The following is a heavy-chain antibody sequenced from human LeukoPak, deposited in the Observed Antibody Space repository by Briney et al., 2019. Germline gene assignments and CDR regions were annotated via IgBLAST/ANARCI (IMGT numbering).Heavy chain of an antibody. D-gene: IGHD5-24*01. V-gene: IGHV4-30-2*01. J-gene: IGHJ4*02. CDR2: IYHSGST. Sequence: PSQTLSLTCAVSGGSISSGGYSWSGIRQPPGKGLEWIGYIYHSGSTYYNPSLKSRVTISVDRSKNQFSLKLSSVTAADTAVYYCASSRDGYNPLDYWGQGTLVTVSS. CDR1: GGSISSGGYS. CDR3: ASSRDGYNPLDY.